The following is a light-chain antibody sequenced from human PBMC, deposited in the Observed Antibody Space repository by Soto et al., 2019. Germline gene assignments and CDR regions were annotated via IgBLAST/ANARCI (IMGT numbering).Light chain of an antibody. CDR3: SYMRNSLYV. CDR2: EVS. Sequence: QSVLTQPASVSGSPGQSITISCTGTSSDVGGYNYVSWYQQHPGKAPKLMIYEVSNRPSGVSNRFSGSKSGNTASLTISGLQAEDEADYYCSYMRNSLYVFGTGTKLTVL. J-gene: IGLJ1*01. CDR1: SSDVGGYNY. V-gene: IGLV2-14*01.